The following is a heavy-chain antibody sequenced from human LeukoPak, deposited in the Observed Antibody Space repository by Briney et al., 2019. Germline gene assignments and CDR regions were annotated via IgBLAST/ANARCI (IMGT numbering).Heavy chain of an antibody. CDR2: ISSSSSYI. V-gene: IGHV3-21*01. Sequence: GGSLRLSCAASGFTFSSYEMNWVRQAPGKGPEWVSSISSSSSYIYYADSVKGRFTISRDNAKNSLYLQMNSLRAEDTAVYYCARDPYSSSWLRGDAFDIWGQGTMVTVSS. J-gene: IGHJ3*02. CDR1: GFTFSSYE. CDR3: ARDPYSSSWLRGDAFDI. D-gene: IGHD6-13*01.